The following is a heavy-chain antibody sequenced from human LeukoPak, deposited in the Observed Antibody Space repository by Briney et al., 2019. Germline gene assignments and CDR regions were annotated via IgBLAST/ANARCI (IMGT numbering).Heavy chain of an antibody. CDR2: ISYDGSNK. CDR1: GFTFSSYG. J-gene: IGHJ4*02. CDR3: ARDGSYMVRGVSTYYFDY. Sequence: GGSLRLSCAASGFTFSSYGMHWVRQAPGKGLEWVAVISYDGSNKYYADSVKGRFTISRDNSRNTIDLQLSSLRAEDTAVYYCARDGSYMVRGVSTYYFDYWGQGALVTVSS. V-gene: IGHV3-30*03. D-gene: IGHD3-10*01.